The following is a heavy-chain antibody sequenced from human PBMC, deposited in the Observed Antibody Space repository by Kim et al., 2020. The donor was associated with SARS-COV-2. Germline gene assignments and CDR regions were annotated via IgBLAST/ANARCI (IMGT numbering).Heavy chain of an antibody. CDR2: ISYSGST. V-gene: IGHV4-59*08. J-gene: IGHJ6*03. CDR1: GGSISGYY. D-gene: IGHD2-15*01. Sequence: SETLSLTCTVSGGSISGYYWSWIRQLPGKGLEWIGYISYSGSTNYNPSLKSRITMSMDTSKNQFSLKLSSVTEADTAVYYCARAYSSYNYYYMDVWGKGT. CDR3: ARAYSSYNYYYMDV.